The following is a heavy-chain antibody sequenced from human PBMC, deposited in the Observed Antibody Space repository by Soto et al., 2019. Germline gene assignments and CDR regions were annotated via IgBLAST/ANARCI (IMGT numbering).Heavy chain of an antibody. CDR2: IKSKTDGGTT. J-gene: IGHJ4*02. CDR1: GFTFSNAW. V-gene: IGHV3-15*01. D-gene: IGHD3-22*01. Sequence: GGSLRLSCAASGFTFSNAWMSWVRQAPGKGLEWVGRIKSKTDGGTTDYAAPVKGRFTISRDDSKNTLYLQMNSLKTEDTAVYYCTTDPGQITMIVVVLDYWGQGTLVTVSS. CDR3: TTDPGQITMIVVVLDY.